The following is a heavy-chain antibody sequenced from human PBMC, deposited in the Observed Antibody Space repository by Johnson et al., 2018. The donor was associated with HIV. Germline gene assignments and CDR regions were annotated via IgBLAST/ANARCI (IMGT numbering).Heavy chain of an antibody. CDR2: IWYDGSNK. CDR3: ARVLAAAASAFDI. D-gene: IGHD6-13*01. Sequence: QVQLVESGGGVVQPGRSLRLSCAASGFTFSSYGMHWVRQAPGKGLEWVAVIWYDGSNKYYADSVKGRFTISRDNAKNSLYLQMNSLRAEDTAVYYCARVLAAAASAFDIWGQGTMVTVSS. CDR1: GFTFSSYG. V-gene: IGHV3-33*01. J-gene: IGHJ3*02.